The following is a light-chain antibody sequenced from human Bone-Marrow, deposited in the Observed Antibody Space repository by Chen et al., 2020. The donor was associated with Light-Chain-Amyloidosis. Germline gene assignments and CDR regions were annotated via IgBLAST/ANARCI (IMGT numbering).Light chain of an antibody. CDR2: DVS. CDR3: SSYTRTYTLI. CDR1: SSDVGHYNY. V-gene: IGLV2-14*03. Sequence: QSALTQPASVSGSPGQSITISCTGTSSDVGHYNYVSWYQQHPGKAPKILINDVSNRPSGVSNRFSGSKSGNTASLAISGLQAEDEADYYCSSYTRTYTLIFGGGTKLTVL. J-gene: IGLJ2*01.